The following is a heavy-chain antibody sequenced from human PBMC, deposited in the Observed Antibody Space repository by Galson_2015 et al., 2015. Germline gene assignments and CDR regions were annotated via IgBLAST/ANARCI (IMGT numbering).Heavy chain of an antibody. CDR1: GFTFSNYA. Sequence: SLRLSCAASGFTFSNYAMHWVRQAPGKGLEWVAVISYDGSNKYYADSVKGRFTISRDNAKNSLYLQMNSLRDEDTAVYYCARTFCRTPGCYFDAFDIWGQGTTVTVSS. CDR3: ARTFCRTPGCYFDAFDI. J-gene: IGHJ3*02. CDR2: ISYDGSNK. V-gene: IGHV3-30-3*01. D-gene: IGHD2-2*01.